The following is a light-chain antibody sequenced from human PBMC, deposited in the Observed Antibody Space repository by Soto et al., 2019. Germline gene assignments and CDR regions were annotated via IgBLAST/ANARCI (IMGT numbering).Light chain of an antibody. CDR2: DVS. Sequence: QSALTQPRSVSGSPGQSVTISCTGTSSDVGGYNYVSWYQQHPGKAPKLMIYDVSKRPSGVPDRFSASKSGNTASLTISGLQAEDEADYYCCSYAGSYTNSVFGGGTKLTVL. V-gene: IGLV2-11*01. J-gene: IGLJ3*02. CDR3: CSYAGSYTNSV. CDR1: SSDVGGYNY.